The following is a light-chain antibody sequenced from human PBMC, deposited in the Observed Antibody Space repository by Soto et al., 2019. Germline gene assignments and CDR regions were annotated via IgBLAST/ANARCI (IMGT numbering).Light chain of an antibody. Sequence: EIVMTQSPATLSVSPGGRATLTCRASQSISGALAWYQQKPGQAPRLLIYGASTRATTFPARFSGSGSGTDFTLTISSLQSEDFAVYYCQQYNNWPWTFGQGTKVEIK. CDR3: QQYNNWPWT. J-gene: IGKJ1*01. V-gene: IGKV3-15*01. CDR2: GAS. CDR1: QSISGA.